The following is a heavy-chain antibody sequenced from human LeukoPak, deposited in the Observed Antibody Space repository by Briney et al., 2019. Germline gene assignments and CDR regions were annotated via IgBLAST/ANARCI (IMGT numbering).Heavy chain of an antibody. J-gene: IGHJ4*02. CDR1: GGSISSGDYY. CDR3: ARGRAAGNFDY. V-gene: IGHV4-31*03. D-gene: IGHD1-1*01. Sequence: SETLSLTCTVSGGSISSGDYYWNWIRQHPEKSLEWIGYIFYSGSAYYNPSLKSRVTISVDTSKNQFSLKLSSVTAADTAVYYCARGRAAGNFDYWGQGTLVTVSS. CDR2: IFYSGSA.